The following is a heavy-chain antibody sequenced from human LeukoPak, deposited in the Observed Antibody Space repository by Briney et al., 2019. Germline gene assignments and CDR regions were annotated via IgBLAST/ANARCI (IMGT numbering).Heavy chain of an antibody. Sequence: SGPTLVNPTQTLTLTCTFSGFSLSTTGVGVGWIRKAPGEALEWLALIYWDDDKRYSPFLKSRLTITKDTSKNQVVLTMTNMDPADTATYYCVHRTTGYYDYWGQGALVTVSS. CDR1: GFSLSTTGVG. V-gene: IGHV2-5*02. CDR2: IYWDDDK. J-gene: IGHJ4*02. D-gene: IGHD3-9*01. CDR3: VHRTTGYYDY.